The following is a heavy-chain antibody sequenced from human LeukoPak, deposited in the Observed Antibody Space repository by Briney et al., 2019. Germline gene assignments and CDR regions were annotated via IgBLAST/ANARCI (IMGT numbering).Heavy chain of an antibody. D-gene: IGHD2-21*02. CDR1: GFTFSSYG. J-gene: IGHJ4*02. V-gene: IGHV3-33*01. CDR2: IWYDGSNK. Sequence: GGSLRLSCAASGFTFSSYGMHWVRQAPGKGLEWVAVIWYDGSNKYYADSVKGRFTISRDNSNNTLYLQMNSLRAEDTAVYYCARDMLRGDPFDYWGQGTLVTVSS. CDR3: ARDMLRGDPFDY.